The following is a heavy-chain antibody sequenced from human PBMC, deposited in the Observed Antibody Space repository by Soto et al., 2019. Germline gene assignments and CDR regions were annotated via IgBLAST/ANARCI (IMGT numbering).Heavy chain of an antibody. D-gene: IGHD4-17*01. CDR1: GGSFSGYY. CDR3: ASEYHDYGDYMDV. Sequence: SETLSLTCAVYGGSFSGYYWSWIRQPPGKGLEWIGEINHSGSTNYNPSLKSRVTISVDTSKNQFSLKLSSVTAADTAVYYCASEYHDYGDYMDVWGKGTTVTVSS. J-gene: IGHJ6*03. CDR2: INHSGST. V-gene: IGHV4-34*01.